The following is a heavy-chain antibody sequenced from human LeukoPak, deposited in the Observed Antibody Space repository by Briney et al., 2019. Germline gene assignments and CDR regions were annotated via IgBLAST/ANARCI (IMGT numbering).Heavy chain of an antibody. Sequence: SETLSLTCTVSGYSISSGYYWGWIRQPPGKGLEWIGSIYHSGSTYYNPSLKSRFTISVETTKNQFSLKLSSVTAADTAVYYCTRLEYSSSFLVYYYYYCMDVWGKGTTVTVSS. CDR1: GYSISSGYY. V-gene: IGHV4-38-2*02. CDR3: TRLEYSSSFLVYYYYYCMDV. CDR2: IYHSGST. J-gene: IGHJ6*03. D-gene: IGHD6-6*01.